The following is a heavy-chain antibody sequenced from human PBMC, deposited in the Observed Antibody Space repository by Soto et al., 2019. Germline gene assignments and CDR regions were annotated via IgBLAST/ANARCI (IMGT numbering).Heavy chain of an antibody. CDR1: GGSFSGYC. CDR2: IDHSGSI. Sequence: SETLSLTCAVYGGSFSGYCWSWIRQSPGNGLEWIGEIDHSGSINFKPSLESRVTISVDTSTNQISLKLSSVTAADTAIYYCARGGGEYGYGVYYYHGMDVWGQGTPVTVSS. J-gene: IGHJ6*02. V-gene: IGHV4-34*01. CDR3: ARGGGEYGYGVYYYHGMDV. D-gene: IGHD5-18*01.